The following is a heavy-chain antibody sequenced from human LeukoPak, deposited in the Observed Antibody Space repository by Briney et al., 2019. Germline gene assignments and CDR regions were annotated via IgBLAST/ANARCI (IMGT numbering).Heavy chain of an antibody. Sequence: RPGGSLRLSCATSGFTFSSYWMSWVRQAPGKGLEWVAYINQDGSEKNYADSVKGRFTISRDNSKNTLYLQMNSLRAEDTAVYYCASYGSGSYFDYWGQGTLVTVSS. CDR2: INQDGSEK. J-gene: IGHJ4*02. CDR1: GFTFSSYW. D-gene: IGHD3-10*01. CDR3: ASYGSGSYFDY. V-gene: IGHV3-7*03.